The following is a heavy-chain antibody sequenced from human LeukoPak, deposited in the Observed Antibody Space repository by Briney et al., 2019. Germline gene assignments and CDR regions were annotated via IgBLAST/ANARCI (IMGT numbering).Heavy chain of an antibody. CDR2: ISWNSGSI. CDR1: GFTFDDYA. CDR3: AKEGAWEKYNWFDP. D-gene: IGHD1-26*01. J-gene: IGHJ5*02. V-gene: IGHV3-9*01. Sequence: RSGRSLRLSCAASGFTFDDYAMHWVRQAPGKGLEWVSGISWNSGSIGYADSVKGRFTISRDNAKNSLYLQMNSLRAEDTALYYCAKEGAWEKYNWFDPWGQGTLATVSS.